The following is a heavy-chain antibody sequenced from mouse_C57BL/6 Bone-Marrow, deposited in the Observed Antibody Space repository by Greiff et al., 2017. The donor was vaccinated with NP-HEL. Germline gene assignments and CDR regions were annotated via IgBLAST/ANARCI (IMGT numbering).Heavy chain of an antibody. CDR2: IHPNSGST. CDR3: ARPIYEDYFDY. D-gene: IGHD2-12*01. Sequence: VKLQQPGAELVKPGASVKLSCKASGYTFTSYWMHWVKQRPGQGLEWIGMIHPNSGSTNYNEKFKSKATLTVDKSSSTAYMQLSSLTSEDSAVYYFARPIYEDYFDYWGQGTTLTVSS. J-gene: IGHJ2*01. CDR1: GYTFTSYW. V-gene: IGHV1-64*01.